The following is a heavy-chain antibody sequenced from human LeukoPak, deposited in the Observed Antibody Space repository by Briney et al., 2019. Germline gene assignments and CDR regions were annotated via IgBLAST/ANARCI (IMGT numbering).Heavy chain of an antibody. D-gene: IGHD3-10*01. CDR1: GFTFSSYE. V-gene: IGHV3-48*03. CDR3: ARYGSRGALAY. J-gene: IGHJ4*02. CDR2: ISSSGGTI. Sequence: GGSLRLSCAASGFTFSSYEMNWVRQAPGKGLDWVSYISSSGGTIYYADSVKGRFTISRDNAKNSLYLQMNSLRAEDTAVYYCARYGSRGALAYCGQGTLVTVSS.